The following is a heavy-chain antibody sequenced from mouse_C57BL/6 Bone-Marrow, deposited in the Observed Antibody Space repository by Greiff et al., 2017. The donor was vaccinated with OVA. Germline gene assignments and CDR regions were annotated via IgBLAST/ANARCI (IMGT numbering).Heavy chain of an antibody. D-gene: IGHD3-2*02. CDR3: ARQLRP. V-gene: IGHV1-26*01. CDR2: INPNNGGT. Sequence: VQLQQSGPELVKPGASVKISCKASGYTFTDYYMNWVKQSHGKSLEWIGDINPNNGGTSYNQKFKGKATLTVDKSSSTAYMELRSLTSEDSAVYYCARQLRPWGQGTTLTVSS. J-gene: IGHJ2*01. CDR1: GYTFTDYY.